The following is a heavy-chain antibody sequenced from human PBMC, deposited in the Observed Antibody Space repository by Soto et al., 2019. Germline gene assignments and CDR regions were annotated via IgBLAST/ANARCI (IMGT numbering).Heavy chain of an antibody. Sequence: GGSLRLSCAASGFTFDDYTMHWVRQAPGEGLEWVSLISWDGYSTYYTDTVKGRFTISRDNSRKSLYLQMNSLRTEDTALYYCAKDIAYRGYGGFDPWGLGTLVTVSS. D-gene: IGHD5-12*01. CDR3: AKDIAYRGYGGFDP. J-gene: IGHJ5*02. CDR1: GFTFDDYT. V-gene: IGHV3-43*01. CDR2: ISWDGYST.